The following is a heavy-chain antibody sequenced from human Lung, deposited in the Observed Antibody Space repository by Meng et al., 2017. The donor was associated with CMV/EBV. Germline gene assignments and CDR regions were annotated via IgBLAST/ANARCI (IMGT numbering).Heavy chain of an antibody. J-gene: IGHJ1*01. Sequence: GPVWDKSSETLYATCAVCGDYITKQDWWAWVRQPPGKGLEWIGENPHRGSSAYNPSLKSRVSMSIDKSKNQFSLKLTSVTAADTAVYHCLRRSGGSVWGQGTLVTVSS. CDR3: LRRSGGSV. D-gene: IGHD3-10*01. CDR1: GDYITKQDW. V-gene: IGHV4-4*02. CDR2: NPHRGSS.